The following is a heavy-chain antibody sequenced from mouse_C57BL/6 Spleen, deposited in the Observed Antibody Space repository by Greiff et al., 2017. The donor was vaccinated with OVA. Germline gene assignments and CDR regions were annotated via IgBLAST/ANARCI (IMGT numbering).Heavy chain of an antibody. CDR2: ISSGGSYT. J-gene: IGHJ2*01. V-gene: IGHV5-6*02. CDR3: ARPDYDYDGYFDY. D-gene: IGHD2-4*01. CDR1: GFTFSSYG. Sequence: DVMLVESGGDLVKPGGSLKLSCAASGFTFSSYGMSWVRQTPDKRLEWVATISSGGSYTYYPDSVKGRFTISRDNAKNTLYLQMSSLKSEDTAMYYCARPDYDYDGYFDYWGQGTTLTVSS.